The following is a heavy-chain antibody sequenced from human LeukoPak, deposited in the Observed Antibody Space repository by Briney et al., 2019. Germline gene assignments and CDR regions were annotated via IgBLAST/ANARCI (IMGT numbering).Heavy chain of an antibody. Sequence: SETLSLTCTVSGGSISSSSYYWGWIRQPPGKGLEWIGYIYYSGSTKYNPSLKSRATISEDTSKNQFSLKLSSVTAADTAVYYCATGSHYFDYWGQGTLVTVSS. V-gene: IGHV4-61*05. CDR2: IYYSGST. CDR1: GGSISSSSYY. CDR3: ATGSHYFDY. J-gene: IGHJ4*02. D-gene: IGHD1-26*01.